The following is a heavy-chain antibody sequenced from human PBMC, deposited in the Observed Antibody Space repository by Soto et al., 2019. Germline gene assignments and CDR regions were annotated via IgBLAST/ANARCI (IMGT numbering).Heavy chain of an antibody. V-gene: IGHV5-51*01. CDR1: GYSFTSYW. J-gene: IGHJ4*02. Sequence: GESLKISCKGSGYSFTSYWIGWVRQMPGKGLEWMGIIYPGDSDTRYSPSFQGQVTISADKSISTAYLQWSSLKASDTAMYYCARHLRSRESTYYDFWSGTPLPDYWGQGTLVTVSS. D-gene: IGHD3-3*01. CDR2: IYPGDSDT. CDR3: ARHLRSRESTYYDFWSGTPLPDY.